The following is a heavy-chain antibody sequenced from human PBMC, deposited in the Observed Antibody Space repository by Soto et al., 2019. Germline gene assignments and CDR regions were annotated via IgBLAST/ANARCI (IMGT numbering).Heavy chain of an antibody. Sequence: QVQLVQSGAEVKKPGSSVKVSCKASGGTFSSYAISWVRQAPGQGLEWMGGIIPIFGTANYAQKFQGRVTSTADEAPSTAYMALSRLRAENRAVYYCARGCIGLVRGVPFYFGYWGRGTLVPVSS. V-gene: IGHV1-69*12. D-gene: IGHD3-10*01. CDR2: IIPIFGTA. CDR1: GGTFSSYA. J-gene: IGHJ4*02. CDR3: ARGCIGLVRGVPFYFGY.